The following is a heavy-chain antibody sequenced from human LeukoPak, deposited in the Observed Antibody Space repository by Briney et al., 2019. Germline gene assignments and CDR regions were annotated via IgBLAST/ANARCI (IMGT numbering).Heavy chain of an antibody. CDR1: GFSLSRYR. J-gene: IGHJ5*02. V-gene: IGHV3-7*01. D-gene: IGHD2-2*01. Sequence: GGSLRLSCAASGFSLSRYRMSWVRQAPGKGLEWVANIGKDGTGNHYVDSVKSRFTISRDNAKNSLYLQMNSLRADDTAVYYCVIDLDYYATDQWGQGTLVTVSS. CDR3: VIDLDYYATDQ. CDR2: IGKDGTGN.